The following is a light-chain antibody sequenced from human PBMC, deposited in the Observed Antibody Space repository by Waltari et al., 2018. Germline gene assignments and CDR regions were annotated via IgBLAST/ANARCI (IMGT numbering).Light chain of an antibody. V-gene: IGKV2-30*02. CDR3: MQGTHWPRT. CDR1: QSLVHKDGNTY. J-gene: IGKJ1*01. Sequence: DVVMTQSPVTLPFTLGQRASLSCWSSQSLVHKDGNTYLKSFQQRPGQAPRLLIYKVSRRDSGVPARFSGSGSVTDFTLKISRVEAEDVGVYYCMQGTHWPRTFGQGTKVQIK. CDR2: KVS.